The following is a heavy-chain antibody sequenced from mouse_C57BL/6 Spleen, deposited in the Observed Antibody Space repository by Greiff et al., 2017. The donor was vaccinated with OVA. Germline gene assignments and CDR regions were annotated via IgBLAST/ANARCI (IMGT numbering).Heavy chain of an antibody. Sequence: VQLQQSGAELVRPGTSVKVSCKASGYAFTNYLIEWVKQRPGQGLEWIGVINPGSGSTNYNEKFKGKATLTADKSSSTAYMQLSSLTSEDSAVDFCARWTAYYYAMDYWGQGTSVTVSS. J-gene: IGHJ4*01. CDR1: GYAFTNYL. CDR2: INPGSGST. CDR3: ARWTAYYYAMDY. V-gene: IGHV1-54*01.